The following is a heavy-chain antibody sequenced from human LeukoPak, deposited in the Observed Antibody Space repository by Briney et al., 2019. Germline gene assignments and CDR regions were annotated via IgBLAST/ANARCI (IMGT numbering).Heavy chain of an antibody. CDR2: ISYDGSNK. CDR1: GFTFSSYA. V-gene: IGHV3-30-3*01. Sequence: HSGGSLRLSCAASGFTFSSYAMHWVRQAPGKGLEWVAAISYDGSNKYYADSVKGRFTISRDNSKNTLYLQMNSLRAEDTAVYYCASLVVVAATTDYWGQGTLVTVSS. CDR3: ASLVVVAATTDY. J-gene: IGHJ4*02. D-gene: IGHD2-15*01.